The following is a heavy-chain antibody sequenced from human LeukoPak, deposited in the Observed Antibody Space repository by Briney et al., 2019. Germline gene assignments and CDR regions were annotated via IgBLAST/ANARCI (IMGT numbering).Heavy chain of an antibody. CDR2: INSDGSST. Sequence: QPGRSLRLSCAASGFTFSSYGMHWVRQAPGKGLVWVSRINSDGSSTSYADSVKGRFTISRDNAENTLYLQMNSLRAEDTAVYYCARGIFSNWFDPWGQGTLVTVSS. J-gene: IGHJ5*02. V-gene: IGHV3-74*01. CDR1: GFTFSSYG. CDR3: ARGIFSNWFDP.